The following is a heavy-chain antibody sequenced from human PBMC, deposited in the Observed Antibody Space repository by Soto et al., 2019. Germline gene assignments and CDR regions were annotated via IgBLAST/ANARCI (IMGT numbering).Heavy chain of an antibody. Sequence: SETLSLTCTVSGGSISTSSYYWGWIRQPPGKGLAWIGSIYYSGNTYYNPSVKSRLTISVDTSKNQVSLKLSSGTAADTAVYYCARHFVKSDNYDILTGYYLRYNWFDPWGQGTLVTVS. J-gene: IGHJ5*02. D-gene: IGHD3-9*01. CDR1: GGSISTSSYY. CDR3: ARHFVKSDNYDILTGYYLRYNWFDP. V-gene: IGHV4-39*01. CDR2: IYYSGNT.